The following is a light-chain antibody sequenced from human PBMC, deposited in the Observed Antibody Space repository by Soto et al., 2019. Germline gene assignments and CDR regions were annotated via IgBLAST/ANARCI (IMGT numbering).Light chain of an antibody. V-gene: IGLV2-18*02. CDR1: SSDVDSYNR. CDR2: EVS. Sequence: QSVLTQPRSVSGSPGQSVTIFCTGISSDVDSYNRVSWYQQPPGTAPKLMIYEVSNRPSGVPDRFSGSRSVNTASLTISWLQAEDEADYYCCSYEGSHTWVFGTGTKVTVL. CDR3: CSYEGSHTWV. J-gene: IGLJ1*01.